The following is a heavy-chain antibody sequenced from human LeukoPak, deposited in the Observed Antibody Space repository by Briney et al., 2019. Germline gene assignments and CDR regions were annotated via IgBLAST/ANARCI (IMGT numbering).Heavy chain of an antibody. CDR3: ARSLSYYYDSSGGFNFDY. CDR2: ISAYNGNT. J-gene: IGHJ4*02. Sequence: ASVKVSCKASGYTFTSYGISWVRQAPGQGLEWMGWISAYNGNTNYAQKLQGRVTMTTDTSTSTAYMELRSLRSDDTAVYYCARSLSYYYDSSGGFNFDYWGQGTLVTVSS. D-gene: IGHD3-22*01. V-gene: IGHV1-18*01. CDR1: GYTFTSYG.